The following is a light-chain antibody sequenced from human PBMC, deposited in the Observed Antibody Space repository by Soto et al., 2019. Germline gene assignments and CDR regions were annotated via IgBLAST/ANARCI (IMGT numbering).Light chain of an antibody. V-gene: IGLV1-47*01. CDR1: SSNIGSNY. CDR2: RNN. CDR3: AAWDDSLSVYYV. J-gene: IGLJ1*01. Sequence: QSVLTQPPSASGTPGQRFTISCSGSSSNIGSNYVYWYQQLPGTAPKLLIYRNNQRPSGVPDRFSGPKSGTSASLAISGLRSEDEADYYCAAWDDSLSVYYVFGTGTKVTVL.